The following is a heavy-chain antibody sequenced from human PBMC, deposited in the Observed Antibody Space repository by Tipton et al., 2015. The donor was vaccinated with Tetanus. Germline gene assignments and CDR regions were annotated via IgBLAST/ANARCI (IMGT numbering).Heavy chain of an antibody. CDR2: SWYDGTDK. CDR3: AREADCSGGSCFSGDFDN. D-gene: IGHD2-15*01. CDR1: GFIFSSYG. J-gene: IGHJ4*02. Sequence: SLRLSCAASGFIFSSYGIHWVRQAPGKGLEWLAVSWYDGTDKYYADSVKGRFTISRDNSKNTLYLQMNSLRAEDTALYYCAREADCSGGSCFSGDFDNWGQGTQVTVSS. V-gene: IGHV3-33*01.